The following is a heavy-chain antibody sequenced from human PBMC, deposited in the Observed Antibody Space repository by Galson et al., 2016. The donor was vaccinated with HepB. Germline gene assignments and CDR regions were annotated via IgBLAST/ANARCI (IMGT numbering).Heavy chain of an antibody. CDR1: GFTFSSYW. CDR2: INQDGSMI. Sequence: SLRLSCAASGFTFSSYWMTWVRQAPGKGLEWVANINQDGSMIQYVDSVKGRLTVSRDSAKNSLYLQMNSLRAEDTAVYYCAKTRSRGLDYWGQGSLVTVSS. V-gene: IGHV3-7*01. CDR3: AKTRSRGLDY. D-gene: IGHD2-2*01. J-gene: IGHJ4*02.